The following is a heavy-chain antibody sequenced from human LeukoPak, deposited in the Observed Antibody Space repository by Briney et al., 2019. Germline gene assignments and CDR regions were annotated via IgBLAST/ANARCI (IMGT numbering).Heavy chain of an antibody. J-gene: IGHJ5*02. Sequence: SETLSLTCAVYGGSFSGYYWSWIRQPPGKGLEWIGEINHSGSTKYNPSLKSRVSISIDTSKNQFSLKLSSVTAADTAMYYCAKGAGGFSYYNWFDPWGQGTLVTVS. CDR3: AKGAGGFSYYNWFDP. CDR1: GGSFSGYY. D-gene: IGHD5-18*01. CDR2: INHSGST. V-gene: IGHV4-34*01.